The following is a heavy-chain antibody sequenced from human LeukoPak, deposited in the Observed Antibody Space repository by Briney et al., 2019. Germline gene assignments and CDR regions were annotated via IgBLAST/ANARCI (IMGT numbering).Heavy chain of an antibody. Sequence: GGSLRLSCAASGFTFSSYSMNWVRQAPGKGLEWVSSISSSSSYIYYADSVKGRFTISRDNAKNSLYLQMNSLRAEDTAVYYCARDSYGDPYYYYYYMDVWGKGTTVTVSS. J-gene: IGHJ6*03. CDR3: ARDSYGDPYYYYYYMDV. CDR1: GFTFSSYS. V-gene: IGHV3-21*01. CDR2: ISSSSSYI. D-gene: IGHD4-17*01.